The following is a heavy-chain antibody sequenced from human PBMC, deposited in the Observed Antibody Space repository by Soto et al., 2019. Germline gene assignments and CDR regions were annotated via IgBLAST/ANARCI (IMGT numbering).Heavy chain of an antibody. CDR2: IYYSGST. D-gene: IGHD5-12*01. Sequence: SETLSLTCTVSGGSISSYYWSWIRQPPGKGLEWIGYIYYSGSTNYNPSLKSRVTISVDTSKNQFSLKLSSVTAADTAVYYCARLSIGWLRFLRQQATYYFDYWGQGTLVTVSS. CDR3: ARLSIGWLRFLRQQATYYFDY. J-gene: IGHJ4*02. V-gene: IGHV4-59*01. CDR1: GGSISSYY.